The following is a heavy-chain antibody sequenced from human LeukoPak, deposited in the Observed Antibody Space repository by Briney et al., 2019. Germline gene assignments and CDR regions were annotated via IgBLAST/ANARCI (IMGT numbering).Heavy chain of an antibody. CDR2: INPSGGST. J-gene: IGHJ4*02. Sequence: ASVKVSCKASGYTFIDNYLHWVRQAPGQGLEWMGIINPSGGSTSYAQKFQGRVTMTRDTSTSTVYMELSSLRSEDTAVYYCARGARLNDYWGQGTLVTVSS. CDR3: ARGARLNDY. CDR1: GYTFIDNY. V-gene: IGHV1-46*01. D-gene: IGHD6-6*01.